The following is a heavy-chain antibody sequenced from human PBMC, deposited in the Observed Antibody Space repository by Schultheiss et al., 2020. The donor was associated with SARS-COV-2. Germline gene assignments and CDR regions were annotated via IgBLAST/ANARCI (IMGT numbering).Heavy chain of an antibody. Sequence: SQTLSLTCTVSGGSISSSSYYWGWIRQPPGKGLEWIGNMYYSGSTNYNPSLKSRVTISVDTSKNQFSLKLSSVTAADTAVYYCARGRYLGYCSGGSCPSTYFDYWGQGTLVTVSS. D-gene: IGHD2-15*01. CDR2: MYYSGST. CDR1: GGSISSSSYY. CDR3: ARGRYLGYCSGGSCPSTYFDY. V-gene: IGHV4-39*07. J-gene: IGHJ4*02.